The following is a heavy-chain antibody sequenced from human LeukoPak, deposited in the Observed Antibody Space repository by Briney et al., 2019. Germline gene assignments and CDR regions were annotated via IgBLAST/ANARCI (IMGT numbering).Heavy chain of an antibody. J-gene: IGHJ6*02. Sequence: PGGSLRLSCAASGFTFSSYAMSWVRQAPGKGLEWVSAISGRGGSTYYADSVKGRFTISRDNSKNTLYLQMNSLRAEDTAVYYCAKDRSSSSWYRNYYYYGMDVWGQGTTVTVSS. CDR3: AKDRSSSSWYRNYYYYGMDV. CDR1: GFTFSSYA. V-gene: IGHV3-23*01. D-gene: IGHD6-13*01. CDR2: ISGRGGST.